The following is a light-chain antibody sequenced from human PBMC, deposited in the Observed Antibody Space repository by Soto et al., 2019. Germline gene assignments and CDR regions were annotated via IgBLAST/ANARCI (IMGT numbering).Light chain of an antibody. CDR2: EVT. V-gene: IGLV2-14*01. CDR1: SSDVGFYDF. Sequence: QSVLTQPASVSGSPGQSITISCTGTSSDVGFYDFVSWYQQHPGKAPKLMIYEVTNRPSGVSNRFSGSKSGNTASLTISGLQAEDEADYYCSSYTSISTSYVFGTGTKLTVL. J-gene: IGLJ1*01. CDR3: SSYTSISTSYV.